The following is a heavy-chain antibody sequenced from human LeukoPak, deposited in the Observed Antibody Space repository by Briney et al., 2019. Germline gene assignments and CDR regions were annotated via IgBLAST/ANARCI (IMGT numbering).Heavy chain of an antibody. CDR2: IYTSGST. CDR1: GGSISSYY. J-gene: IGHJ4*02. D-gene: IGHD3-22*01. CDR3: ARDGFYDSSGYYYNLVFDY. Sequence: SETLSLTCTVSGGSISSYYWSWIRQPAGKGLEWIGRIYTSGSTNYNPSLKSRVTMSVDTSKNQFSLKLSSVTAADTAVYYCARDGFYDSSGYYYNLVFDYWGQGTLVTVSS. V-gene: IGHV4-4*07.